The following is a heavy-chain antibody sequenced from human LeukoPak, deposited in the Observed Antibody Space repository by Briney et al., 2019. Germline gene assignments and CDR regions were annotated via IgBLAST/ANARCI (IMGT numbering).Heavy chain of an antibody. D-gene: IGHD3-22*01. J-gene: IGHJ5*02. V-gene: IGHV4-34*01. Sequence: PSETLSLTCVLYGGSSTNYFWSWIRQPPGKGLEWIGEINRSASTNYNPSLKSRVTISVDTSKNQFSLKLSSVTAADTAVYYCARDLYYYDSSGYINWFDPWGQGTLVTVSS. CDR1: GGSSTNYF. CDR3: ARDLYYYDSSGYINWFDP. CDR2: INRSAST.